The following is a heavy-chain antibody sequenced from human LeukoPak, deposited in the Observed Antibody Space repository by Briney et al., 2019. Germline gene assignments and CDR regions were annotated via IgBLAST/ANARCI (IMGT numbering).Heavy chain of an antibody. D-gene: IGHD3-9*01. CDR1: GGSFSGYY. CDR3: ARGELRYFDWLL. V-gene: IGHV4-34*01. Sequence: SETLSLTCAVYGGSFSGYYWSWIRQPPGKGLGWIGEINHSGSTNYNPSLKSRVTISVDTSKNQLSLKLSSVTAADTAVYYCARGELRYFDWLLWGQGTLVTVSS. J-gene: IGHJ4*02. CDR2: INHSGST.